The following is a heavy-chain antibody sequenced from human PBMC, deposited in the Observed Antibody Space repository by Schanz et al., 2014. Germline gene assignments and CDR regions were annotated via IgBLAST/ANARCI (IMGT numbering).Heavy chain of an antibody. J-gene: IGHJ4*02. CDR2: ISSASSTI. CDR3: VRGGSGSHYRLDY. D-gene: IGHD1-26*01. CDR1: GFTFSTFA. V-gene: IGHV3-48*01. Sequence: EVQLLESGGGLVQPGGSLRLSCSASGFTFSTFAMHWVRQAPGKGLEWVSYISSASSTINYADSVKGRFTMSRDNAKNSVFLQMNSLRAEDTAVYYCVRGGSGSHYRLDYWGQGTLVTVSS.